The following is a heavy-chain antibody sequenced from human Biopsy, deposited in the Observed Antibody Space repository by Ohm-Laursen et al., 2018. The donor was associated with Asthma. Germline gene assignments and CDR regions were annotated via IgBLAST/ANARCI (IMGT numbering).Heavy chain of an antibody. V-gene: IGHV2-5*02. D-gene: IGHD3-9*01. CDR2: IYWDDYN. CDR1: GFSLRTPGVG. J-gene: IGHJ5*02. Sequence: PTQTLTLTCSFPGFSLRTPGVGVGWIRQSPGKALEWLALIYWDDYNLFRPSLKRRLTITKDPSKNQVVLTMTKMDPVDSDTYYCALSQDSGFDDHSPSWFDPWGQGTLVTVSS. CDR3: ALSQDSGFDDHSPSWFDP.